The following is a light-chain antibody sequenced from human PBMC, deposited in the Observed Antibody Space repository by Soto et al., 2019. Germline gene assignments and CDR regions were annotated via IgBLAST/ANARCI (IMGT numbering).Light chain of an antibody. CDR3: QQYGSSPPWT. J-gene: IGKJ1*01. V-gene: IGKV3-20*01. CDR1: QSVSSSY. Sequence: EIVLTQSPGTLSLSPGDRATLSCRASQSVSSSYLAWYQQNPGQDPRLLIYGASSRATGIPDRFSGSGSGTDFTLTISRLEPEDFAVYYCQQYGSSPPWTFGQGTKVEIK. CDR2: GAS.